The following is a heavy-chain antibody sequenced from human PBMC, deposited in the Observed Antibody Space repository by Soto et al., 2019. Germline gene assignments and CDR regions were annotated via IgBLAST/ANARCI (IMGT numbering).Heavy chain of an antibody. J-gene: IGHJ4*02. CDR3: ARDLEDIVVVVAGGIDY. V-gene: IGHV3-21*01. Sequence: PGGSMRLSCAASGFTFCSYGMNWVRKAPGKGLEWVSSISSSSSYIYYADSMKGRFTISRDNAKNSLYLQMNSLRAEDTAVYYCARDLEDIVVVVAGGIDYWGQGTLVTVSS. D-gene: IGHD2-15*01. CDR2: ISSSSSYI. CDR1: GFTFCSYG.